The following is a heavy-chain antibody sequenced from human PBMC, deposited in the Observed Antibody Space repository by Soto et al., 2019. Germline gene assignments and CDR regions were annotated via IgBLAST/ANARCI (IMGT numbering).Heavy chain of an antibody. V-gene: IGHV3-30*18. CDR1: GFTFSSYG. Sequence: GGSLRVSCGASGFTFSSYGMHWVRQDPGKGLEWVAVISYDGSNKSYAASVKGRFTISRDNSKTTLYLQMNRLRAEDTAGYYCAKDRSDFWSSYYRDNYFDYWGQGTLVTGSS. CDR3: AKDRSDFWSSYYRDNYFDY. D-gene: IGHD3-3*01. CDR2: ISYDGSNK. J-gene: IGHJ4*02.